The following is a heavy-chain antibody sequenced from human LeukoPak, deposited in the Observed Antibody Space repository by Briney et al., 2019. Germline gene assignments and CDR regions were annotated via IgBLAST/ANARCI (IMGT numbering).Heavy chain of an antibody. CDR2: IYYSGST. Sequence: SETLSLTCTVSGGSISNYYWSWIRQPPGKGLEWIGYIYYSGSTNYNPSLKSRVTISVDTSKNQFSLKLSSVTAADTAVYYCARVEYSSSSWWDYWGQGTLVTVSS. CDR1: GGSISNYY. V-gene: IGHV4-59*01. CDR3: ARVEYSSSSWWDY. D-gene: IGHD6-6*01. J-gene: IGHJ4*02.